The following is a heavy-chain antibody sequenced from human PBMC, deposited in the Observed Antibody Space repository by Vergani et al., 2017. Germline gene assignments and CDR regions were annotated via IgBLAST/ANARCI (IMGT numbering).Heavy chain of an antibody. CDR2: IDYSGST. Sequence: QVQLQESGPGLVKPSQTLYLTCTVSGGSLSSGGYYWSWIRQHPGKGLGWIGYIDYSGSTYYNPSLKSRVTISVDTSKNQFSLKLSSVTAADTAVYYCARERSLRFWEWLSYGMDVWGQGTTVTVSS. CDR3: ARERSLRFWEWLSYGMDV. J-gene: IGHJ6*02. CDR1: GGSLSSGGYY. D-gene: IGHD3-3*01. V-gene: IGHV4-31*03.